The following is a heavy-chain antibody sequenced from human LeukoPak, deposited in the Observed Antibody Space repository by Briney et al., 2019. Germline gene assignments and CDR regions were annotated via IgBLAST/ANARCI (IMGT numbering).Heavy chain of an antibody. J-gene: IGHJ6*03. CDR2: ISSSSSYI. V-gene: IGHV3-21*01. CDR3: ARDHEAARMDYYYYYMDV. CDR1: GFTFSSYS. D-gene: IGHD6-6*01. Sequence: PGGSLRLSCAASGFTFSSYSMNWVRQAPGKGLEWVSSISSSSSYIYYADSVKGRFTISRDNAKNSLYLQMNSLRAEDTAVYYCARDHEAARMDYYYYYMDVWGKGTTVTVSS.